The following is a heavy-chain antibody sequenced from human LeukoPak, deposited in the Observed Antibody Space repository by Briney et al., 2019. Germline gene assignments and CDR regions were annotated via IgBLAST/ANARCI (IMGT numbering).Heavy chain of an antibody. CDR1: GYTFTSYG. Sequence: SVKVSCKASGYTFTSYGISWVRQAPGLGLEWMGGIIPIFDTANYAQKFQGRVTIIADESTSTAYMELSSLRSEDTAVYYCANLRMGYFDYWGQGTLVTVSS. J-gene: IGHJ4*02. CDR3: ANLRMGYFDY. V-gene: IGHV1-69*13. D-gene: IGHD1-26*01. CDR2: IIPIFDTA.